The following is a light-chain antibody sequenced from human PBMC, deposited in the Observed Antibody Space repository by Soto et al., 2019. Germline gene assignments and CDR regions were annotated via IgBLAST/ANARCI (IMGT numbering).Light chain of an antibody. V-gene: IGKV2D-29*02. CDR2: EVS. Sequence: DVVLTQTPLSLSVAPGQPASISCKSRESHLHIPGETFLFWYLQKPGQSPQLLIYEVSTRVSGVPDRFSGSGSGTDFTLEISRVETDDVGIYYCMQSTRLPPTFGQGTRLEIK. J-gene: IGKJ5*01. CDR1: ESHLHIPGETF. CDR3: MQSTRLPPT.